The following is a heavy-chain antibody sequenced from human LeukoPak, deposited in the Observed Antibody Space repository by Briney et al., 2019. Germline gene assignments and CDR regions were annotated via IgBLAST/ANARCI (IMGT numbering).Heavy chain of an antibody. Sequence: GGSLRLSCAASGFTFDDYGMSWVRQAPGKGLEWVSGINWNGGSTGYADSVKGRFTISRDNAKNSLYLQMNSLRAEDTALYYCASLTYYYDSWDAFDTWGQGTMVTVSS. CDR3: ASLTYYYDSWDAFDT. CDR2: INWNGGST. D-gene: IGHD3-22*01. J-gene: IGHJ3*02. CDR1: GFTFDDYG. V-gene: IGHV3-20*04.